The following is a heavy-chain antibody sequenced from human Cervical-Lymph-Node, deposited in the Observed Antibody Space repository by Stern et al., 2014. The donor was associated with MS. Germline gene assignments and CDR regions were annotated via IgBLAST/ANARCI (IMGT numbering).Heavy chain of an antibody. V-gene: IGHV4-59*11. CDR1: GASIDHHF. CDR3: ARATDL. Sequence: VQLVQSGPGLLRPSETLSLTCTVSGASIDHHFWSWIRQPPGKGLEWIGYISYSGTTNYNASLKGRVAISIDTSRTQFSLRLSSVTAADTAVYYCARATDLWGQGTLVAVSS. J-gene: IGHJ5*02. CDR2: ISYSGTT.